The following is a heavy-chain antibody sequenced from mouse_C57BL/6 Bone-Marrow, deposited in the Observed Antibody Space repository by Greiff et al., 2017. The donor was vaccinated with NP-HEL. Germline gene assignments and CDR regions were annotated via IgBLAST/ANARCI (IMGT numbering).Heavy chain of an antibody. CDR2: ISTYYGDA. Sequence: VQLQESGPELVRPGVSVKISCKGSGYTFTDYAMHWVKQSHAKSLEWIGVISTYYGDASYNQKFKDKATMTVDKSSSTAYMELARLTSEDSAVYYCARDSTTTVVAYWYFDVWGTGTTVTVSS. V-gene: IGHV1-67*01. D-gene: IGHD1-1*01. CDR3: ARDSTTTVVAYWYFDV. J-gene: IGHJ1*03. CDR1: GYTFTDYA.